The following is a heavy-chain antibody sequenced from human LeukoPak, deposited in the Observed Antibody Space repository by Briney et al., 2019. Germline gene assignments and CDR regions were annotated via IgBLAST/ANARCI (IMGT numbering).Heavy chain of an antibody. CDR1: GFTFSSYS. J-gene: IGHJ4*02. Sequence: PGGSLRLSCAASGFTFSSYSMNWVRQAPGKGPEWVSSISSSSSYIYYADSVKGRLTISRDNAKNSLYLQMNSLRAEDTAVYYCARESCSSTSCYAVLAYWGQGTLVTVSS. V-gene: IGHV3-21*01. D-gene: IGHD2-2*01. CDR2: ISSSSSYI. CDR3: ARESCSSTSCYAVLAY.